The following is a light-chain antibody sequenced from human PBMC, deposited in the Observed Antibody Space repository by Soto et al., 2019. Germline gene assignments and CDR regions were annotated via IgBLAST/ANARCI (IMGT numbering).Light chain of an antibody. V-gene: IGKV3-20*01. J-gene: IGKJ2*01. Sequence: EIVLTQSPGTLSLSPGERATLSCRASQSVSSSYLAWYQQKPGQAPRLLIYDASSRATGIPDRFSGSGSGTDFTLMISRLEPEDFAVYYCQQYGSSSYTFGQGTXLXIK. CDR3: QQYGSSSYT. CDR2: DAS. CDR1: QSVSSSY.